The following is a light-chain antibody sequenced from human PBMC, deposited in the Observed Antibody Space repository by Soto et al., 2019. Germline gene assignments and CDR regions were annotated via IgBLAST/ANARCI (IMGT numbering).Light chain of an antibody. Sequence: DIVMTQSPNSLAVSLGERATIDCRSSQSLLYSSNNKNYLAWYQQKPGQPPTLLIYWSSTRESGVPDRFSGSRSGPEFTLTINSLQSEDFAIYYCQPYNNWPLTFGGGTKVDIK. CDR1: QSLLYSSNNKNY. CDR3: QPYNNWPLT. CDR2: WSS. J-gene: IGKJ4*01. V-gene: IGKV4-1*01.